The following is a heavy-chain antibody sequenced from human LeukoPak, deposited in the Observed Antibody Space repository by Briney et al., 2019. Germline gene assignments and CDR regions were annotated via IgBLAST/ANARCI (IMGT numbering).Heavy chain of an antibody. CDR2: ISSSSSYI. J-gene: IGHJ6*03. CDR3: TRLSFTVSAAGSHWYYYYYMDV. CDR1: GFTFGSYS. V-gene: IGHV3-21*01. Sequence: AGGSLRLSCAASGFTFGSYSMNWVRQAPGKGLEWVSSISSSSSYIYYADSVKGRFTISRDNAKNSLYLQMNSLRAEDTAVYYCTRLSFTVSAAGSHWYYYYYMDVWGEGTTVTVSS. D-gene: IGHD6-13*01.